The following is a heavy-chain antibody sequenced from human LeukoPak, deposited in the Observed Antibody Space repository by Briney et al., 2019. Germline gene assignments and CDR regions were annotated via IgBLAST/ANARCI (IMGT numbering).Heavy chain of an antibody. Sequence: PGGSLRLSCAASGFTFSSYAMSWVRQAPGKGLEWVSAISGSGGSTYYADSVKGRFTISRDNSKNTLYLQINSLRAEDTAVYYCAKDYYCSGGSCYWVSSYYYYYYMDVWGKGTTVTVSS. CDR1: GFTFSSYA. CDR2: ISGSGGST. CDR3: AKDYYCSGGSCYWVSSYYYYYYMDV. J-gene: IGHJ6*03. V-gene: IGHV3-23*01. D-gene: IGHD2-15*01.